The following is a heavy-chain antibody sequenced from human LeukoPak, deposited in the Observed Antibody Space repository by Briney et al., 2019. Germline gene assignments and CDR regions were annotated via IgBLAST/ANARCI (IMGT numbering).Heavy chain of an antibody. J-gene: IGHJ5*02. Sequence: GASVKVSCKASGYTFTGYYMHWVRQAPGQGLEWMGWINPNNGVTNYAQKFQGRVTMTRDTSIGTAYMELSRLRSDDTAVYYCASGVAANWFDPWGQGTLVTVSS. CDR2: INPNNGVT. CDR3: ASGVAANWFDP. V-gene: IGHV1-2*02. CDR1: GYTFTGYY. D-gene: IGHD6-13*01.